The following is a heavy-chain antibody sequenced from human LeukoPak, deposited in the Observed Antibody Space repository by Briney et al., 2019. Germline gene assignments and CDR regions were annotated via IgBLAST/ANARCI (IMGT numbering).Heavy chain of an antibody. CDR1: GGSFSGYY. CDR2: INHSVST. Sequence: SETLSLTRAVYGGSFSGYYWSWIRQPPGKGLEWIGEINHSVSTNYNPSLKSRVTISVDTSKNQFSLKLSSVAAADTAVYYCARGSDDSSGYYIPYIDYWGQGTLVTVSS. V-gene: IGHV4-34*01. J-gene: IGHJ4*02. D-gene: IGHD3-22*01. CDR3: ARGSDDSSGYYIPYIDY.